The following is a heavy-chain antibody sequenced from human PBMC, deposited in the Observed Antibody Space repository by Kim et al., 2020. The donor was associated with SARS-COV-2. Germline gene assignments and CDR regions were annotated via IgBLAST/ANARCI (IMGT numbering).Heavy chain of an antibody. CDR2: ISASDGRT. CDR3: ANFAYNSGNSA. V-gene: IGHV3-23*01. D-gene: IGHD5-18*01. J-gene: IGHJ5*02. Sequence: GGSLRLSCAASGFTFSNYAMSWVRQPPGQGLEWVSAISASDGRTYYAESVKGRFTISRDNSRNTLYLQMSSLRADDTAVYFCANFAYNSGNSAWGQGTLVTVSS. CDR1: GFTFSNYA.